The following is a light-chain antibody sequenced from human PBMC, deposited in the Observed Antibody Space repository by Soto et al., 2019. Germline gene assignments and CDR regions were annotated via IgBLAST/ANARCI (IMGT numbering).Light chain of an antibody. CDR2: AAS. V-gene: IGKV1-39*01. CDR1: QSIGDY. J-gene: IGKJ5*01. Sequence: DIHMTQSPSSLSASVGYRFTIICGAGQSIGDYLNWYQQKPGKPPDLLIHAASSLQNGVTSRFSGSRSGTDFTLTISPLQPEDFATYYCQQSYSNPITFGLGTRLEIK. CDR3: QQSYSNPIT.